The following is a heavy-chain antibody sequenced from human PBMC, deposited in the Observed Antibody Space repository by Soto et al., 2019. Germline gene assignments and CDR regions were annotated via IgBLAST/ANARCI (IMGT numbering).Heavy chain of an antibody. V-gene: IGHV3-30*18. J-gene: IGHJ4*02. CDR2: ISNDGTNK. CDR3: ANIQWDVFSTSFDH. Sequence: QVQLVESGGGVVQPGRSLRLSCAASGFTFASYDMHWVREATGKGLEWVASISNDGTNKYYADSVKGRFTISRDNSKNTLYLQMNSLRSEDTAVYYCANIQWDVFSTSFDHWGQAFLITVSS. CDR1: GFTFASYD. D-gene: IGHD1-26*01.